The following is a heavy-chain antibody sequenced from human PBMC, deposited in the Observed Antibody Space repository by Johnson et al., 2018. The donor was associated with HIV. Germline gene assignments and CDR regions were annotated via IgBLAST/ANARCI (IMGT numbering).Heavy chain of an antibody. J-gene: IGHJ3*02. V-gene: IGHV3-72*01. Sequence: VQLVESGGGLVQPGGSLRLSCAASGFTFSDHYMDWVRQAPGKALEWIGRSKNKANSYSTEYAASVKGRFTMSRDDSKHMLYLQMNSLKTEDTAVYYCTTDGGLGSFDIWGQGTMVAVSS. CDR2: SKNKANSYST. CDR3: TTDGGLGSFDI. CDR1: GFTFSDHY. D-gene: IGHD7-27*01.